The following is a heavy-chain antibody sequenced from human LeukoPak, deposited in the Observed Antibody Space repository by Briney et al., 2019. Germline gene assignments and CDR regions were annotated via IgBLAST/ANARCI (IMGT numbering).Heavy chain of an antibody. CDR2: MYTSGDT. Sequence: SQTLSLTCTVSGGSMSSSYHYWNWIRQPAGKGLEWIGRMYTSGDTTYNPSLQGRVPISLDTSKSQFSLKLSSVTAADTAMYYCARTFCSGGNCYHFDSWGQGILVTVSS. V-gene: IGHV4-61*02. CDR3: ARTFCSGGNCYHFDS. D-gene: IGHD2-15*01. J-gene: IGHJ4*02. CDR1: GGSMSSSYHY.